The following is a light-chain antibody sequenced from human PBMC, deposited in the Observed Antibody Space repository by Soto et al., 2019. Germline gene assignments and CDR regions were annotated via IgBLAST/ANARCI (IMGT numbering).Light chain of an antibody. CDR2: GAS. CDR1: QSVSTR. V-gene: IGKV3-20*01. Sequence: IVMTQSPGTLSVSPGEGATLSCRASQSVSTRLAWYQHKTGQAPSLLMSGASSRATGIPDRFSGSGSETDFTLTISRLEPEDFALYYCQHYQVGQPIAFGRGTRLEIK. J-gene: IGKJ5*01. CDR3: QHYQVGQPIA.